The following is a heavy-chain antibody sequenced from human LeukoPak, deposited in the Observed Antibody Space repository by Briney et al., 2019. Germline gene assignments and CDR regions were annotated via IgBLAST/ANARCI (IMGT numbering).Heavy chain of an antibody. J-gene: IGHJ5*02. CDR2: IIPILGIA. CDR3: ARSYSSSLSWFDP. D-gene: IGHD6-13*01. V-gene: IGHV1-69*04. CDR1: GGTFSSYA. Sequence: GASVKVSCKASGGTFSSYAISWVRQAPGQGLEWRGRIIPILGIANYAQKFQGRVTITADKSTSTAYMELSSLRSEDTAVYYCARSYSSSLSWFDPWGQGTLVTVSS.